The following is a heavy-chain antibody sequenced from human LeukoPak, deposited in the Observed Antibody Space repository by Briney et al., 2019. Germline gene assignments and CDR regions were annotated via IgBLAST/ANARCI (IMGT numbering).Heavy chain of an antibody. D-gene: IGHD6-13*01. Sequence: WEPLPFTSTASVASISSYNWSWIRQPTGKGLGGIGLIYYSGSTNYTPSLRSRFTISVDTSKNKFSLKLSSVTAEDTAVYYCGRRGRGNSSSWCCDFWGREPLHTVPT. V-gene: IGHV4-59*08. CDR1: VASISSYN. CDR2: IYYSGST. J-gene: IGHJ4*02. CDR3: GRRGRGNSSSWCCDF.